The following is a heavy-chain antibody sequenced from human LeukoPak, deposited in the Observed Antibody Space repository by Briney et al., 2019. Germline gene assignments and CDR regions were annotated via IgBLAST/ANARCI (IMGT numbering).Heavy chain of an antibody. J-gene: IGHJ4*02. Sequence: PGGSLRLSCAASGFTFSSYWMTWVRQAPGKGLEWVANINQDGSEAYYVDSVKGRFTISRDNAKNSLYVQMNSLRAEDTAVYYCARDGLGSAFDYWGQGTLVTVSS. D-gene: IGHD3/OR15-3a*01. V-gene: IGHV3-7*01. CDR2: INQDGSEA. CDR3: ARDGLGSAFDY. CDR1: GFTFSSYW.